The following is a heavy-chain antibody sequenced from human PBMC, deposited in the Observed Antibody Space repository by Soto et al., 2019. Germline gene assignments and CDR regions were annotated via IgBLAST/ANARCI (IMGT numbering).Heavy chain of an antibody. V-gene: IGHV4-38-2*01. CDR1: DFSISSGHY. D-gene: IGHD4-4*01. CDR2: IYHSGTT. J-gene: IGHJ6*02. Sequence: SETLSLTCAVSDFSISSGHYWGWIRQPPGKGLEWIGSIYHSGTTYNNPSLKSRVTISVDTSKNQFSLKLSSVTAADTAVYYCARVNTTDYYYYGMDVWGQGTTVTVSS. CDR3: ARVNTTDYYYYGMDV.